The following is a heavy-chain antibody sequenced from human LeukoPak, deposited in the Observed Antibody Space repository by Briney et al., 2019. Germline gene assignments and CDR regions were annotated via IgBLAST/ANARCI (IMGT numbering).Heavy chain of an antibody. CDR2: ISSTGSTI. CDR3: ARDGRVDYCSSTSCYNTYYYYGMDV. Sequence: PGGSLRLSCAASGFTFSSYEMNWVRQAPGKGLDWVSYISSTGSTIYYADSVKGRFTISRDNAKNSLYLQMNSLRAEDTAVYYCARDGRVDYCSSTSCYNTYYYYGMDVWGQGTTVTVSS. V-gene: IGHV3-48*03. J-gene: IGHJ6*02. CDR1: GFTFSSYE. D-gene: IGHD2-2*02.